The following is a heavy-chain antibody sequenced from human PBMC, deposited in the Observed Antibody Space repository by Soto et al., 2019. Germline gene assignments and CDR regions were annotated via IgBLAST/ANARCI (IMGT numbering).Heavy chain of an antibody. D-gene: IGHD2-15*01. CDR2: IGKGGAT. J-gene: IGHJ4*02. CDR1: GFTFSTYA. CDR3: AKDPSPQYCSGGDCYFF. V-gene: IGHV3-23*01. Sequence: PGGSLRLSCAASGFTFSTYAMSWVRQAPGKGLEWVSVIGKGGATYYADSVKGRFTISRDNPRNTLYLQMNSLRAEDTAIYYCAKDPSPQYCSGGDCYFFWGRGTLVTVSS.